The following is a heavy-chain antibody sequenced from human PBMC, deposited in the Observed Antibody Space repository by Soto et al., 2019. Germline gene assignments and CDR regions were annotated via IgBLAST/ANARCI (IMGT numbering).Heavy chain of an antibody. V-gene: IGHV5-51*01. J-gene: IGHJ5*02. CDR2: IFPSDSAT. Sequence: GESLKLSCRTSGYRFTSYWIAWVRQMPGKGLEWMGIIFPSDSATRYRPSFQAQVPISADRSTSTVFLQWDSLKASDTAVYFCARKDKSGYFNWFDPWGQGTLVTVSS. D-gene: IGHD3-22*01. CDR3: ARKDKSGYFNWFDP. CDR1: GYRFTSYW.